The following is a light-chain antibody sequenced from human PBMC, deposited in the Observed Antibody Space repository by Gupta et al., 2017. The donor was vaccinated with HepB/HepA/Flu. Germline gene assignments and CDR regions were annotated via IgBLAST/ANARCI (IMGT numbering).Light chain of an antibody. CDR3: CSYAGSYTWV. J-gene: IGLJ2*01. CDR1: SSDVGDYNY. CDR2: DVS. Sequence: QSALTQPRSVSGSPGQSVTISCTGTSSDVGDYNYVSWYQQHPGKAPKLMIFDVSKRPSGVPDRFSGSKSGNTASLTISGHQADDEADYYCCSYAGSYTWVFGGGTKLTVL. V-gene: IGLV2-11*01.